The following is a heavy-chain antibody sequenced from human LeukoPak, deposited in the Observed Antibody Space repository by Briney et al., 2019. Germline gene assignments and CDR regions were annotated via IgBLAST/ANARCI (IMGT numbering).Heavy chain of an antibody. J-gene: IGHJ3*02. Sequence: GGSLRLSCAASGFTFSSYAMSWVRQVPGKGLGWVSAISGRADGTLYADSVKGRFTISRDKAKNSLYMQMNSLRAEDTAVYYCSRPGYCSGDTCYVAFDIWGQGIMVTVSS. CDR2: ISGRADGT. D-gene: IGHD2-15*01. CDR1: GFTFSSYA. CDR3: SRPGYCSGDTCYVAFDI. V-gene: IGHV3-23*01.